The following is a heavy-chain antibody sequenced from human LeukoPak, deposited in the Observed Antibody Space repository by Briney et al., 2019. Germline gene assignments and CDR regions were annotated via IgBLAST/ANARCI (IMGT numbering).Heavy chain of an antibody. Sequence: GGSLRLSCAASGFTFSSYEMNWVRQAPGKGLEWVSYISSSGSTIYYADSVKGRFTISRDNAKNSLYLQMNSLRAEDTAVYYCAREPGFCTNGVCYTRALDYWGQGTLVTVSS. CDR2: ISSSGSTI. J-gene: IGHJ4*02. CDR3: AREPGFCTNGVCYTRALDY. CDR1: GFTFSSYE. V-gene: IGHV3-48*03. D-gene: IGHD2-8*01.